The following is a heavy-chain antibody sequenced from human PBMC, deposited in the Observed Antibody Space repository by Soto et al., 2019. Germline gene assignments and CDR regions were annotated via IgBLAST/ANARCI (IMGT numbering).Heavy chain of an antibody. CDR2: INAGNGNT. Sequence: ASVKVSCKASGYTFTSYAMHWVRRAPGQRLEWMGWINAGNGNTKYSQKFQGRVTITRDTSAGTAYMELSSLRSEDTAVYYCARGNYYDSSGYYYYYGMDVWGQGTTVTVSS. CDR1: GYTFTSYA. V-gene: IGHV1-3*01. D-gene: IGHD3-22*01. J-gene: IGHJ6*02. CDR3: ARGNYYDSSGYYYYYGMDV.